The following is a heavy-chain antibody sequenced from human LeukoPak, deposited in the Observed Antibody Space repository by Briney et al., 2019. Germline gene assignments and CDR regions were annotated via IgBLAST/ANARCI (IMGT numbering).Heavy chain of an antibody. CDR2: VNHSGST. J-gene: IGHJ3*02. V-gene: IGHV4-34*01. Sequence: SETLSLTCTVSGGSISSYYWSWIRQPPGKGLEWIGEVNHSGSTNYNPSLKSRVTISVDTSKNQFSLKLSSVTAADTAVYYCARASGDYYDSSADAFDIWGQGTMVTVSS. CDR3: ARASGDYYDSSADAFDI. CDR1: GGSISSYY. D-gene: IGHD3-22*01.